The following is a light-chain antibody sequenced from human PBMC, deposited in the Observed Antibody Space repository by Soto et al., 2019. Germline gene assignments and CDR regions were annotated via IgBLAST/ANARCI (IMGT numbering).Light chain of an antibody. CDR2: GAS. CDR3: QQYASSPYT. V-gene: IGKV3-20*01. J-gene: IGKJ2*01. CDR1: QSVDSY. Sequence: EIVLTQSPGTLSLSPGERASLSCGASQSVDSYLAWYQQKPGQAPRLVIYGASNRATGIPYRVSGSGSGTSFTLTISRLEPQDFAVYYCQQYASSPYTFGQGTNLEIK.